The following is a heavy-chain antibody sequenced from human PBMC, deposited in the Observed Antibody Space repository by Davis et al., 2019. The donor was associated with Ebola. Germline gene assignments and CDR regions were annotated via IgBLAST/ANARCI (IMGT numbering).Heavy chain of an antibody. Sequence: ASVKVSCKASGYTFTGYTLHWVRQAPGQGLEWMGRINPNFGGKIYAQKFQDRVTMTIDTSINTAYMELDRLRSDDTAVYYCARGHTYGRWDDWFDPWGQGTLVTVSS. D-gene: IGHD5-18*01. J-gene: IGHJ5*02. CDR2: INPNFGGK. V-gene: IGHV1-2*06. CDR3: ARGHTYGRWDDWFDP. CDR1: GYTFTGYT.